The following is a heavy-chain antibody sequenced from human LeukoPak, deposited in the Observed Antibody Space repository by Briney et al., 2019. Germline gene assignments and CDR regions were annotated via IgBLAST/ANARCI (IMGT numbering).Heavy chain of an antibody. J-gene: IGHJ3*02. CDR2: IYTSWST. Sequence: PSETLSLTCTVSGGSISSYYWSWIRHPPGKGLEWIGYIYTSWSTNYSPSLKSRVTISVDTYKNQFSLKLSSVTAADTAVYYWARVRGRAFDIWGQGTMVTVSS. V-gene: IGHV4-4*09. D-gene: IGHD5-24*01. CDR1: GGSISSYY. CDR3: ARVRGRAFDI.